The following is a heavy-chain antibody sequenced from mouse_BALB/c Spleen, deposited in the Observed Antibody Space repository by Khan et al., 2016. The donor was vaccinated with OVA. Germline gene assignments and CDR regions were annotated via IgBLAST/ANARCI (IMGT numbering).Heavy chain of an antibody. Sequence: EVQLVESGGGLVQPGGSMKLSCVASGFTFSNYWMNWVRQSPEKGLEWVAEIRLKSDDYVSHYAESVKGMFTISRDDSKSSVYLQMNNLRAEDTGIYYGWILLWGQGTTLTVSS. CDR2: IRLKSDDYVS. CDR1: GFTFSNYW. J-gene: IGHJ2*01. V-gene: IGHV6-6*02. CDR3: WILL.